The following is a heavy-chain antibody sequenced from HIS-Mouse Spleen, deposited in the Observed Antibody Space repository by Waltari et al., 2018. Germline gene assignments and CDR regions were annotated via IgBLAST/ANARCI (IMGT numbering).Heavy chain of an antibody. Sequence: AASGFTFSSYWMSWVRQASGKGLEWVANIKQDGSGKYYVDSVKGRFTISRDNAKNSLYLQMNSLRAEDTAVYYCARDRLAARYYYYGMDVWGQGTTVTVSS. D-gene: IGHD6-6*01. J-gene: IGHJ6*02. CDR1: GFTFSSYW. V-gene: IGHV3-7*01. CDR3: ARDRLAARYYYYGMDV. CDR2: IKQDGSGK.